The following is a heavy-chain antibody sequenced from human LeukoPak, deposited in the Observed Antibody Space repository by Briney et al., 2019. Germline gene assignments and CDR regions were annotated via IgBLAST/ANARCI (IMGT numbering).Heavy chain of an antibody. D-gene: IGHD4-11*01. CDR3: ANEYSKGDV. V-gene: IGHV3-23*01. CDR1: GFTFPNYV. J-gene: IGHJ3*01. Sequence: GGSLRLSCAASGFTFPNYVMSWVRQAPGKGLEWVSGISGSGGNKYYADSVKGRFTISRDNSKNTLYLQMNSLRAEDAAVYYCANEYSKGDVWGQGTMVTVSS. CDR2: ISGSGGNK.